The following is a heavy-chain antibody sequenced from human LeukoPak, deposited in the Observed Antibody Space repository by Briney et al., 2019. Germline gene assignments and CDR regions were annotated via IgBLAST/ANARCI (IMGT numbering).Heavy chain of an antibody. CDR3: ASGIVVVVAARYYYGMDV. D-gene: IGHD2-15*01. Sequence: SVKVSCKASGGTFSSYAISWVRQAPGQGLEWMGRIIPILGIANCAQKFQGRVTITADKSTSTAYMELSSLRSEDTAVYYCASGIVVVVAARYYYGMDVWGQGTTVTVSS. CDR2: IIPILGIA. CDR1: GGTFSSYA. J-gene: IGHJ6*02. V-gene: IGHV1-69*04.